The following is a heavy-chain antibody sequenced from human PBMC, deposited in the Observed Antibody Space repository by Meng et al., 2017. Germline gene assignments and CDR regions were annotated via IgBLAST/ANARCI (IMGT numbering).Heavy chain of an antibody. Sequence: GESLKISCAASGFTFDDYGMSWVRQAPGKGLEWVSGINWNGGSTGYADSVKGRFTISRDNAKNSLYLQMNSLRAEDTALYYCARDLLRNAGSFDYWGQGTLVTVSS. V-gene: IGHV3-20*04. J-gene: IGHJ4*02. CDR2: INWNGGST. CDR3: ARDLLRNAGSFDY. CDR1: GFTFDDYG. D-gene: IGHD1-1*01.